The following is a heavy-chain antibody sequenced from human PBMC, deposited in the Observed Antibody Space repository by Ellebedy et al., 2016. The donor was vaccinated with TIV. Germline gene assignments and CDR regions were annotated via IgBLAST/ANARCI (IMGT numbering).Heavy chain of an antibody. Sequence: SGPTLVKPTQTLTLTCTFSGFSLSTSGVGVGWIRQPPGKALEWLALIYWDDDKRYSPSLKSRLTITKDTSKNQVVLTMTNMDPVDTATYYCAHRLLPDSSGYYSDNWFNPWGQGTLVTVSS. CDR1: GFSLSTSGVG. V-gene: IGHV2-5*02. D-gene: IGHD3-22*01. CDR2: IYWDDDK. CDR3: AHRLLPDSSGYYSDNWFNP. J-gene: IGHJ5*02.